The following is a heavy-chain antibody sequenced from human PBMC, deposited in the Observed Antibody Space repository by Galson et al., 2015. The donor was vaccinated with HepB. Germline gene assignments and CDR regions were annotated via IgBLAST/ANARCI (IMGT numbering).Heavy chain of an antibody. CDR1: GYTFTQYG. J-gene: IGHJ4*02. D-gene: IGHD6-13*01. Sequence: SVKVSCKASGYTFTQYGISWVRQAPGHGLEWMGWISAYNTNTNYAQNVQGRVTMTTDTSTTTVYMEVRSLRPDDTAVYYCARARYGTSAPGHWGQGTLVTVSS. CDR2: ISAYNTNT. CDR3: ARARYGTSAPGH. V-gene: IGHV1-18*01.